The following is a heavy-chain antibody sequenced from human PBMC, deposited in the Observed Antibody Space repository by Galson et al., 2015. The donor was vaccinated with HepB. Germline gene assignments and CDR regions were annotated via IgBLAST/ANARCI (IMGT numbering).Heavy chain of an antibody. CDR3: AATYYPDSSGHPPLFDYYYYGMDV. V-gene: IGHV1-69*06. D-gene: IGHD3-22*01. CDR2: IIPMFDTA. J-gene: IGHJ6*02. CDR1: GGTFSSSV. Sequence: SVKVSCKASGGTFSSSVISWVRQAPGQGLEWMGGIIPMFDTANYARRFQGRVTITADKSTSTVHMDLSGLRSDDTAVYYCAATYYPDSSGHPPLFDYYYYGMDVWGQGTTVTVSS.